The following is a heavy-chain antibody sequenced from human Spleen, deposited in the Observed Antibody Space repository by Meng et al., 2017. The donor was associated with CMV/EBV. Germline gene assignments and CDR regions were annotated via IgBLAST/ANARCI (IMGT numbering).Heavy chain of an antibody. Sequence: SVKVSCKASGGTFSSYTISWVRQAPGQGPEWMGRIIPILGIANYAQKFQGRVTITADKSTSTAYMELSSLRSEDTAVYYCAREITIFGVVPTYYFDYWGQGTLVTVSS. J-gene: IGHJ4*02. CDR1: GGTFSSYT. CDR2: IIPILGIA. V-gene: IGHV1-69*04. D-gene: IGHD3-3*01. CDR3: AREITIFGVVPTYYFDY.